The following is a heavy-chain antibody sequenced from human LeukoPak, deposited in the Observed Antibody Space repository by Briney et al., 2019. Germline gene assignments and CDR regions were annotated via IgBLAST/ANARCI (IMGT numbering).Heavy chain of an antibody. V-gene: IGHV1-8*01. Sequence: ALVKVSCKASGYTFTNYDINWVRQATGQGLEWMGWMHPSNGETGYAQKFQGRVTMTRNTSTTTAYMELSSLRSDDTAVYYCARRVRGVVIFSRAQGSFDLWGQGTLVTVSS. J-gene: IGHJ3*01. D-gene: IGHD3-10*01. CDR3: ARRVRGVVIFSRAQGSFDL. CDR1: GYTFTNYD. CDR2: MHPSNGET.